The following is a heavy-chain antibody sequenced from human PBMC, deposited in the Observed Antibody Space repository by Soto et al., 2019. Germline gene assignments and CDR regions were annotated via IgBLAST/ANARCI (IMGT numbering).Heavy chain of an antibody. J-gene: IGHJ4*02. Sequence: SETLSLTCTVSGGSISSRGYYWGWIRQPPGKGLEWIGTIYYSGSTYYNPSLKSRVTISVDTSKNQFSLKLSSVTAADTAVYFCARAGNYDVLSGRMYYFDYWGQGSPVT. CDR1: GGSISSRGYY. CDR3: ARAGNYDVLSGRMYYFDY. D-gene: IGHD3-3*01. V-gene: IGHV4-39*01. CDR2: IYYSGST.